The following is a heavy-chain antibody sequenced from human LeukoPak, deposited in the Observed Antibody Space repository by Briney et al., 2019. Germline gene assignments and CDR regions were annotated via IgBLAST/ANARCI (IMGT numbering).Heavy chain of an antibody. CDR1: GDSMSSSHYC. J-gene: IGHJ5*02. D-gene: IGHD1-1*01. CDR3: ARHAVEAASRWFDP. V-gene: IGHV4-39*01. CDR2: IYYSGST. Sequence: SGTLSLTCTVSGDSMSSSHYCWGWIRQPPGKGLEWIGSIYYSGSTYYNPSLKSRVTMSVDTSKKQFSLKLSSVTAADTAVYYCARHAVEAASRWFDPWGQGTLVTVSS.